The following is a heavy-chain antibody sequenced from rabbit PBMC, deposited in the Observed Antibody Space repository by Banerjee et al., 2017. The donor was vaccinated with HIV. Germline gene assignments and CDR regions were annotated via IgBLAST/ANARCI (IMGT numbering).Heavy chain of an antibody. J-gene: IGHJ3*01. CDR1: GFDFSSYG. Sequence: QEQLVESGGGLVQPGGSLKLSCKASGFDFSSYGVSWVRQAPGKGLEWIGIIYAGKGITNYASWVNGRFTISSDNAQNTVDLQLNSLTAADTATHFCARGYHGYAGWGLWGQGTLVTVS. D-gene: IGHD7-1*01. CDR2: IYAGKGIT. CDR3: ARGYHGYAGWGL. V-gene: IGHV1S47*01.